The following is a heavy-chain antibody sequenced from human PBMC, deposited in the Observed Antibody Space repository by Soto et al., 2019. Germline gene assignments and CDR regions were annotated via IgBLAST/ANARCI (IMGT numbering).Heavy chain of an antibody. CDR2: ITSSGSTI. Sequence: AGGSLRLSCAVSGFSFSNYEMNWVRQAPGKGLEWVSYITSSGSTIYYADSVKGRFTISRDNAKNSLYLQMDSLRAEDTAVYYCARESVKIFGVDVFDYWGQGTLVTVSS. CDR3: ARESVKIFGVDVFDY. CDR1: GFSFSNYE. V-gene: IGHV3-48*03. D-gene: IGHD3-3*01. J-gene: IGHJ4*02.